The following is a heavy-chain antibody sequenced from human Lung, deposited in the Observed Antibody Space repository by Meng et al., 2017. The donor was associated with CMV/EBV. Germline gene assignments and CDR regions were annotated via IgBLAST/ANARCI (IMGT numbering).Heavy chain of an antibody. CDR1: GGTFSSYA. CDR3: ARAIIRGVPAVDCYYGMDV. J-gene: IGHJ6*02. V-gene: IGHV1-69*10. Sequence: SVXVSXXASGGTFSSYAISWVRQAPGQGLEWMGGIIPILGIANYAQKFQGRVTITADKSTSTAYMELSSLRSEDTAVYYCARAIIRGVPAVDCYYGMDVWGQGTTVTVSS. D-gene: IGHD2-2*01. CDR2: IIPILGIA.